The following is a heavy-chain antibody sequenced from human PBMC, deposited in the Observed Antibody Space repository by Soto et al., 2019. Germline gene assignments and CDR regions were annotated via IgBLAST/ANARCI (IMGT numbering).Heavy chain of an antibody. Sequence: ASVKVSCKASGYTFTSYYMHWVRQAPGQGLEWMGIINPSGGSTSYAQKFQGRVTMTRDTSTSTVYMELSSLRSEDTAVYYCAREPIVVVPAASGNFDYWGQGTLVTVSS. J-gene: IGHJ4*02. V-gene: IGHV1-46*03. CDR1: GYTFTSYY. CDR3: AREPIVVVPAASGNFDY. CDR2: INPSGGST. D-gene: IGHD2-2*01.